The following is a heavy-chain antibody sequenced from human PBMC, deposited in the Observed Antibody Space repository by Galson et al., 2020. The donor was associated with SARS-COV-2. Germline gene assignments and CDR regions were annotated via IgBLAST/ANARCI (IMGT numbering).Heavy chain of an antibody. D-gene: IGHD1-26*01. CDR2: ISSSSLYI. CDR3: ARDASWAMFGVDV. CDR1: GFTFSCYS. J-gene: IGHJ6*02. Sequence: GGSLRLSCAVSGFTFSCYSMNWVRQAPGKGLEWVSSISSSSLYIYYADSLKGRFTISRDNAKNSLYLQMNSLRAEDTAVYYCARDASWAMFGVDVWGQGTTVTVSS. V-gene: IGHV3-21*01.